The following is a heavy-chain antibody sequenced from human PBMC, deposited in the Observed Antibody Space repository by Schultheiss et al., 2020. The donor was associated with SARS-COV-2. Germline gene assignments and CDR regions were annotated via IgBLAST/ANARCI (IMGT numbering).Heavy chain of an antibody. V-gene: IGHV4-34*01. Sequence: SETLSLTCAVYGGSFSGYYWSWIRQPPGKGLEWIGEINHSGSTNYNPSLKSRVTISVDTSKNQFSLKLSSVTAADTAVYYCARAGGYPYWGQGTLVTVSS. CDR1: GGSFSGYY. J-gene: IGHJ4*02. CDR2: INHSGST. D-gene: IGHD2-8*02. CDR3: ARAGGYPY.